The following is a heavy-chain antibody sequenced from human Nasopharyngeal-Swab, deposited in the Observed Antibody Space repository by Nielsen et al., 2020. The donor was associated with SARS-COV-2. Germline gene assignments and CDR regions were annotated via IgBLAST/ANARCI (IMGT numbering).Heavy chain of an antibody. Sequence: ASVKVSCKASGYTFTSYGISWVRQAPGQGLEWMGWISAYNGNTNYAQKLQGTVTMTTDTSTSTAYMELRSLRSDDTAVYYCARDLRVIVGANDAFDIWGQGTMVTVSS. D-gene: IGHD1-26*01. CDR1: GYTFTSYG. V-gene: IGHV1-18*01. J-gene: IGHJ3*02. CDR3: ARDLRVIVGANDAFDI. CDR2: ISAYNGNT.